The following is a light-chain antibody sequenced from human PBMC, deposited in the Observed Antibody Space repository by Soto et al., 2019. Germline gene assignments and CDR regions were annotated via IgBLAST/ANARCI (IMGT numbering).Light chain of an antibody. J-gene: IGKJ4*01. CDR3: QQYGSSPLIT. Sequence: EIVLTQSPGTLSLSPGERATLSCRASQSVSSSYLAWYQQKPGQAPRLLIYGASSRATGIPDRFSGSGSGTDFTLTIIRLEPEDFAVYYCQQYGSSPLITFGGGTKV. CDR2: GAS. CDR1: QSVSSSY. V-gene: IGKV3-20*01.